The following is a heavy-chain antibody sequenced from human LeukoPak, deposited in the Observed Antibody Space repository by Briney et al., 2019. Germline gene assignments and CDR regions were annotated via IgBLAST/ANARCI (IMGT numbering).Heavy chain of an antibody. CDR2: IFPIDCET. V-gene: IGHV5-51*01. CDR3: TRGCSGGSCSRDAMDV. Sequence: GESLKISCKASGYSFSSDWIAWVRQMPGKGLEWMGIIFPIDCETTYSPSFQGQVTISADKSISTAYLQWSGLKASDTAMYYCTRGCSGGSCSRDAMDVWGQGTMVTVSS. J-gene: IGHJ6*02. D-gene: IGHD2-15*01. CDR1: GYSFSSDW.